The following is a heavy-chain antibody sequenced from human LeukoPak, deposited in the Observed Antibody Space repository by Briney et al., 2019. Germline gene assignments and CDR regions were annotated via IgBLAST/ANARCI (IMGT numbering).Heavy chain of an antibody. CDR3: AKDQFRKHIVVVTAIPYFDY. CDR1: GFTFSSYA. Sequence: GGSLRLSCAASGFTFSSYAMSWVRQAPGKGLEWVSAISGSGGSTYYADSVKGRFTISRNNSKNTPYLQMNSLRAEDTAVYYYAKDQFRKHIVVVTAIPYFDYWGQGTLVTVSS. D-gene: IGHD2-21*02. J-gene: IGHJ4*02. V-gene: IGHV3-23*01. CDR2: ISGSGGST.